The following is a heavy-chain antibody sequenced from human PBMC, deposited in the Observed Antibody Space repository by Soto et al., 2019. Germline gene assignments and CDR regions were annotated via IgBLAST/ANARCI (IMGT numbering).Heavy chain of an antibody. CDR3: ARSLLNVILPLGY. Sequence: ASVKVSCKASGYTFTGYYMHWVRQAPGQGLEWMGWINTLSGDTSFPQKFQGRLAMTRDTSIDTVFMEVSRLTSDDTAIYYCARSLLNVILPLGYWGQGTLVTVSS. V-gene: IGHV1-2*02. CDR2: INTLSGDT. J-gene: IGHJ4*02. CDR1: GYTFTGYY. D-gene: IGHD3-3*02.